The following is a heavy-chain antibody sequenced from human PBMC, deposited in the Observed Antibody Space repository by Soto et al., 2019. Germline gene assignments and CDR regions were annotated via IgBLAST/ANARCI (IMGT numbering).Heavy chain of an antibody. D-gene: IGHD6-6*01. J-gene: IGHJ6*02. CDR1: GYTFTSYA. Sequence: ASVKVSCKASGYTFTSYAMHWVRQAPGQRLEWMGWINAGNGNTKYSQKFQGRVTITRDTSASTAYMELSSLRSEDTAVYYCARGLRGSSSGWYYYYGMDVWGQGTTVTVSS. V-gene: IGHV1-3*01. CDR2: INAGNGNT. CDR3: ARGLRGSSSGWYYYYGMDV.